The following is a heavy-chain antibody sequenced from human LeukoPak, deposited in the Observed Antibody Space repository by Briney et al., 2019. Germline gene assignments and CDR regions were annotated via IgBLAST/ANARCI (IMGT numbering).Heavy chain of an antibody. CDR2: ISSGSIYI. CDR1: GFTFSSYS. D-gene: IGHD1-26*01. V-gene: IGHV3-21*01. Sequence: GGSLRLSCAASGFTFSSYSMSWVRQAPGKGLEWVSSISSGSIYIYYADSMKGRFTISRDNAKNSLYLQMNTLRAEDTAVYYCARDRIYSGIYHDTFDIWGHGTMVTVSS. J-gene: IGHJ3*02. CDR3: ARDRIYSGIYHDTFDI.